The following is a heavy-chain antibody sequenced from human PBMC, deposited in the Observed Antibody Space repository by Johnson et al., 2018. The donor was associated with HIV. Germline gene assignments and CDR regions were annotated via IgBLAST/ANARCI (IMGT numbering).Heavy chain of an antibody. D-gene: IGHD6-13*01. Sequence: QVQLVESGGGVVRPGGSLRLSCAASGFTFHNYGMTWVRHVPGKGLELVAFIRYDGSNKYYVDSVKGRFTISRDNSKNTLYLQMNSLRAEDTAVYYCAKGYSSSWYVAFDIWGQGTMVTVSS. V-gene: IGHV3-30*02. CDR2: IRYDGSNK. J-gene: IGHJ3*02. CDR1: GFTFHNYG. CDR3: AKGYSSSWYVAFDI.